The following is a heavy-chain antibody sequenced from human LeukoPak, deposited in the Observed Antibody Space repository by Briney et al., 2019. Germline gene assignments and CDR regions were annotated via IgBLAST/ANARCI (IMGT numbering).Heavy chain of an antibody. CDR2: INHSGST. V-gene: IGHV4-34*01. Sequence: KSSETLSLTCAVYGGSFSGYYWSWIRQPPGKGLEWIGEINHSGSTNYNPSLKSRVTISVDTSKNQFSLKLSSVTAADTAVYYCATRYDFWSGYYTDYWGQGTLVTVSS. CDR1: GGSFSGYY. CDR3: ATRYDFWSGYYTDY. D-gene: IGHD3-3*01. J-gene: IGHJ4*02.